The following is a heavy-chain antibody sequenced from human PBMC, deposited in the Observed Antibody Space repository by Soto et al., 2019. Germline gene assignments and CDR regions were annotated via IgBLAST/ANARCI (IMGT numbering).Heavy chain of an antibody. D-gene: IGHD6-13*01. CDR3: AKGEGYSSSWYRPNEVHYYYYMDV. J-gene: IGHJ6*03. CDR1: GFTFSSYA. CDR2: ISGSGGST. V-gene: IGHV3-23*01. Sequence: EVQLLESGGGLVQPGGSLRLSCAASGFTFSSYAMSWVRQAPGKGLEWVSAISGSGGSTYYADSVKGRFTISRDNSKNTLYLQMNSLRAEDTAVYYCAKGEGYSSSWYRPNEVHYYYYMDVWGKGTTVTVSS.